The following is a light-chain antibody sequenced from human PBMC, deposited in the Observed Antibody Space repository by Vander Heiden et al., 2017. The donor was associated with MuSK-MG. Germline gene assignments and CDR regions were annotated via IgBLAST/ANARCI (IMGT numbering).Light chain of an antibody. V-gene: IGKV1-39*01. J-gene: IGKJ2*01. CDR2: AAS. CDR1: QSIESY. CDR3: QQGDSTPYT. Sequence: DIQMTQSPSSLSASVGDRVTITCRASQSIESYLNWYQQKSGNAPKLLIFAASSLESGVPSRFSGGVSGTDFYLAISRLQPEDFATYYCQQGDSTPYTFGQGTKIEIK.